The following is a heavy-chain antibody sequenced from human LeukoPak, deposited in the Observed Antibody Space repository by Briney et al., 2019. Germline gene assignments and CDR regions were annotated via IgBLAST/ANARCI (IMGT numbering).Heavy chain of an antibody. CDR3: ARGIGIAARPHWFDP. V-gene: IGHV4-59*01. CDR1: GGSISSYY. J-gene: IGHJ5*02. CDR2: IYYSGST. D-gene: IGHD6-6*01. Sequence: SETLSLTCTVSGGSISSYYWSWIRQPPGKGLEWIGYIYYSGSTNYNPSLKSRVTISVDTSKNQFSLKLSSVTAADTAVYYCARGIGIAARPHWFDPWGQGTLVTVSS.